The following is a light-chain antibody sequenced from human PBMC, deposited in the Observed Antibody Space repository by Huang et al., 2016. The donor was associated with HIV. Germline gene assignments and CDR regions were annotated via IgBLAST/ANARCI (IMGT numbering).Light chain of an antibody. J-gene: IGKJ5*01. CDR3: MQSVQLPLT. CDR1: QSLLHSDGKTY. CDR2: EIS. V-gene: IGKV2D-29*01. Sequence: DIVVTQTPLSLSVTPGQSASIYCISSQSLLHSDGKTYLYWYLKRTGQPPQPLMYEISKHFYGVPDRFSGSGSGTRFTLKISRVEPEEIGIYYCMQSVQLPLTFGQGTRLEI.